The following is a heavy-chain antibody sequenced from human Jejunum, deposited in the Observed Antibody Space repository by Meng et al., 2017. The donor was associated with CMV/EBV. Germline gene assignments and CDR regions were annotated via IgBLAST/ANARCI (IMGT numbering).Heavy chain of an antibody. Sequence: SGFTFSNYAMNWVRQAPGQGLEWMGWINTNTGNTTYAQGFKGRFVFSLDTSVSTAYLEISSLESEDTAVYYCARARDCSIRRCYSDYWGRGTLVTVSS. D-gene: IGHD2-2*01. CDR3: ARARDCSIRRCYSDY. CDR1: GFTFSNYA. J-gene: IGHJ4*02. CDR2: INTNTGNT. V-gene: IGHV7-4-1*02.